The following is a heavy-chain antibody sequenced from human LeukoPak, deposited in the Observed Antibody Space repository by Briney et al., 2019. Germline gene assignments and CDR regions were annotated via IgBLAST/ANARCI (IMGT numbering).Heavy chain of an antibody. V-gene: IGHV4-39*07. CDR1: GASISTRGYY. D-gene: IGHD5-12*01. Sequence: SETLSLTCTVSGASISTRGYYWGWIRQPPGNGLEWIGTIYYRGNTYYNPSLEGRVTMSVDTSKNQLSLNVISMTAADTAMYYCASERGYHANWGQGTLVTVSS. J-gene: IGHJ4*02. CDR3: ASERGYHAN. CDR2: IYYRGNT.